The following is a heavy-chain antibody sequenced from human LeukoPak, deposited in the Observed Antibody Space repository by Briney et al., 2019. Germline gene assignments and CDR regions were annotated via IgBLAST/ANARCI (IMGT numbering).Heavy chain of an antibody. J-gene: IGHJ6*02. Sequence: GGSLRLSCAGNGFAFSGYDMHWVRPVTGKGLDWVSTIFGSGDTFYADSVKGRFTISRTNAENSLYLPMSSLRAGDMAVYYCTRTGLRGVTGDYHALDVWGQGTTVTVSS. V-gene: IGHV3-13*01. CDR2: IFGSGDT. CDR1: GFAFSGYD. CDR3: TRTGLRGVTGDYHALDV. D-gene: IGHD2-21*02.